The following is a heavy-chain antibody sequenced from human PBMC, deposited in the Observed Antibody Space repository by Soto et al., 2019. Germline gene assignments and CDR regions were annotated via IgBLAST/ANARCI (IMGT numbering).Heavy chain of an antibody. CDR2: IYFNGHT. V-gene: IGHV4-39*01. D-gene: IGHD2-2*01. Sequence: QVQLQESGPGLVKPSETLSLTCNISGGSVSDTSYYWGWIRQSPVKGLEWIANIYFNGHTYYNSSLKTRVTIPLDTSKNQFSLRLTSVTAADTAFYYCTRQYLGCFDPWGQGTLVTVSS. J-gene: IGHJ5*02. CDR1: GGSVSDTSYY. CDR3: TRQYLGCFDP.